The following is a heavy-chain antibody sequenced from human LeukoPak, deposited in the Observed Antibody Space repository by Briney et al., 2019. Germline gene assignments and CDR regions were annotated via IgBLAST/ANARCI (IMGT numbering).Heavy chain of an antibody. J-gene: IGHJ6*03. CDR1: GGSISSGTYY. D-gene: IGHD3-10*01. V-gene: IGHV4-61*02. CDR2: IYTTGST. CDR3: ASSSSGSYYYMDV. Sequence: PSETLSLTCTVSGGSISSGTYYWRWIRQPAGKGLEWIGRIYTTGSTNYNPSLKSRVTISVDTSKNQFSLNLSSVTVADTAVYFCASSSSGSYYYMDVWGKGTTVTVSS.